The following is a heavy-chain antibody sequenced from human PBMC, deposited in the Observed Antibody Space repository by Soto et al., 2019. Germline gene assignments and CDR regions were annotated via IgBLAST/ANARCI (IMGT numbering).Heavy chain of an antibody. CDR3: ARDGEYSSGWPRGFDP. V-gene: IGHV1-69*01. Sequence: QVQLVQSGAEVKKPGSSVQVSCKASGGTFSSYAISWVRQAPGQGLEWMGGIIPIFGTANYAQKFQGRVTITADESTSTAYMELSSLRSEDTAVYYCARDGEYSSGWPRGFDPWGQGTLVTVSS. CDR2: IIPIFGTA. J-gene: IGHJ5*02. D-gene: IGHD6-19*01. CDR1: GGTFSSYA.